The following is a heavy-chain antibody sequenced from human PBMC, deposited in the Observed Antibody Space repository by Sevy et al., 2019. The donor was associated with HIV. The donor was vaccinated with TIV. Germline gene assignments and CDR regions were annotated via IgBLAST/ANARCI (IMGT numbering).Heavy chain of an antibody. CDR3: ARDYYDNRPRGFDP. CDR2: IYYSGST. D-gene: IGHD3-22*01. CDR1: GDSISNYF. V-gene: IGHV4-59*01. J-gene: IGHJ5*02. Sequence: SETLSLTCTVSGDSISNYFWSWIRQPPGKELEWIGYIYYSGSTNYNPSLKSRVTISVDTSKNQFSLRLNSVTAADTAVYYCARDYYDNRPRGFDPWCQGTLVTVSS.